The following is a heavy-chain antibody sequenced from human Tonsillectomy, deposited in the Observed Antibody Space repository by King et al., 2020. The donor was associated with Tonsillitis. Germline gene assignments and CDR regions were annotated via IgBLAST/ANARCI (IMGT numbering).Heavy chain of an antibody. D-gene: IGHD3-3*01. CDR3: TRERVPYKGRWRGFDP. Sequence: VQLVESGGGLVQPGGSLRLSCAASGFTFSSYDMHWVRQATGKGLEWVSAIGTAGDTYYPGSLKGRFTISRENAKNSLYLQMNSLRAGDTAVYYCTRERVPYKGRWRGFDPWGQGTLVTVSS. V-gene: IGHV3-13*01. CDR1: GFTFSSYD. J-gene: IGHJ5*02. CDR2: IGTAGDT.